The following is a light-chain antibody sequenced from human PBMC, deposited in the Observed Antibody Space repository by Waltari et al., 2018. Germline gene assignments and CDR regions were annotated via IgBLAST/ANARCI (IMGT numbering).Light chain of an antibody. Sequence: QSALTQPASVSGSPGQSITIPCAGTSRDVGGYNYVSCYQQHPGKAPKLMIYDVTKRPSGVSNRFSGSKSGNTASLTISGLQVEDEADYYCGSYTSSSTWGVFGGGTKLTVL. CDR2: DVT. CDR1: SRDVGGYNY. J-gene: IGLJ2*01. V-gene: IGLV2-14*01. CDR3: GSYTSSSTWGV.